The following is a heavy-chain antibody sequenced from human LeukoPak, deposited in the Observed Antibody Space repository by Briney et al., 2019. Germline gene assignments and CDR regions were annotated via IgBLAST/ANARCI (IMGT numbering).Heavy chain of an antibody. CDR1: GFTVITND. V-gene: IGHV3-53*01. CDR2: LYSDGNT. CDR3: ARGVEPLAANTLAY. Sequence: GGSLRLSCAASGFTVITNDMAWVRQAPGKGPEWVSVLYSDGNTKYADSVPGRFTISRDNSKNTLYLEMNSLSPDDTAVYYCARGVEPLAANTLAYWGQGTLVTVSS. D-gene: IGHD1-14*01. J-gene: IGHJ4*02.